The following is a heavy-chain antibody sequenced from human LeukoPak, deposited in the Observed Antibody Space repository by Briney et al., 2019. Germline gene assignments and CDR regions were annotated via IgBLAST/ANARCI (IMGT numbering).Heavy chain of an antibody. CDR3: ARQLTEHFYH. CDR2: ITNSGRV. Sequence: GVSLRLSCAASGFSFFSYAMAWVRQAPGKGLEWVADITNSGRVHYADSVKGRFTISRDDDKDTLHLQMNNLRVEDTAIYFCARQLTEHFYHWGQGTLVSVSS. D-gene: IGHD1-1*01. V-gene: IGHV3-23*05. J-gene: IGHJ1*01. CDR1: GFSFFSYA.